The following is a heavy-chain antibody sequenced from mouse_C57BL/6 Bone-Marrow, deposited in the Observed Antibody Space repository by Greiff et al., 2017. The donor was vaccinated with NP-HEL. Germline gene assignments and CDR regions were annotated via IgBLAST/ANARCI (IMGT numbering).Heavy chain of an antibody. CDR3: ARRPLSPYYYAMDY. CDR2: IYPRDGST. V-gene: IGHV1-85*01. J-gene: IGHJ4*01. Sequence: VQRVESGPELVKPGASVKLSCKASGYTFTSYDINWVKQRPGQGLAWIGWIYPRDGSTKYNEKFKGKATLTVDTSSSTAYMELHSLTSEDSAVYFCARRPLSPYYYAMDYWGQGTSVTVSS. D-gene: IGHD1-1*01. CDR1: GYTFTSYD.